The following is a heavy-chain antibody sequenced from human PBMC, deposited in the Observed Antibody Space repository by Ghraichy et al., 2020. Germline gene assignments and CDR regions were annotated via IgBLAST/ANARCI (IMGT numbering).Heavy chain of an antibody. CDR2: ISAYNGNT. Sequence: ASVKVSCKASGYTFTIYGVSWVRQAPGQGLEWMGWISAYNGNTNYAQKLQGRVTMTTDTSTSTAYMELGSLRSDDTAVYYCARTYYYDSSGYYYGYWGQGTLVTVSS. CDR1: GYTFTIYG. CDR3: ARTYYYDSSGYYYGY. J-gene: IGHJ4*02. D-gene: IGHD3-22*01. V-gene: IGHV1-18*04.